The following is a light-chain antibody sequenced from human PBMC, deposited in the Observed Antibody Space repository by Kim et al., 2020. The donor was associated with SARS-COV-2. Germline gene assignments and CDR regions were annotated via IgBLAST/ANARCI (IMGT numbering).Light chain of an antibody. CDR2: GAS. V-gene: IGKV3-20*01. CDR1: QSISSEF. J-gene: IGKJ2*01. CDR3: QQYTTSPPAYT. Sequence: PGERATRSCRASQSISSEFLAWYQQISGQPPRLLMFGASNRAAGIPDRFGGGGSGTDFTLTITRLEPADSAVYYCQQYTTSPPAYTFGQGTKLEI.